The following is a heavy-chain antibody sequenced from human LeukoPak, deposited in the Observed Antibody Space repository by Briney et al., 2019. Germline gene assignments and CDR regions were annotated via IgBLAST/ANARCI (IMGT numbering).Heavy chain of an antibody. CDR1: GYTFTIYG. V-gene: IGHV1-18*01. CDR2: ISAYNGNT. D-gene: IGHD3-22*01. Sequence: RASVKVSCTASGYTFTIYGISWVRQAPGQGLEWMGWISAYNGNTNYAQKLQGRVTMTTDTSTSTAYMELRSLRSDDTAVYYCARGTTMIVVVKAYFDYWGQGTLVTVSS. CDR3: ARGTTMIVVVKAYFDY. J-gene: IGHJ4*02.